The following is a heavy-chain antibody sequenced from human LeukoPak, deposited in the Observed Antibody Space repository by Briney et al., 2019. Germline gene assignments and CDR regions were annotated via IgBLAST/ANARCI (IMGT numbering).Heavy chain of an antibody. CDR3: AKNGQSGFSFDP. V-gene: IGHV4-34*01. Sequence: PSETLSLTCAVYGGSLNGHYWSWIRQPPGKGLEWIGEGSESGGTKFNPSLKSRVTISADTSKNQFSLKMNSVTAADTAVYYCAKNGQSGFSFDPWGQGSLVTVSS. CDR2: GSESGGT. CDR1: GGSLNGHY. J-gene: IGHJ5*02. D-gene: IGHD3-3*01.